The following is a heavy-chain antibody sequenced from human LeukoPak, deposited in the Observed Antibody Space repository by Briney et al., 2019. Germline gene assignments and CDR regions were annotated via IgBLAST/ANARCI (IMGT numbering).Heavy chain of an antibody. V-gene: IGHV4-30-2*01. Sequence: PSETLSLTCTVSGGSISSGGYYWSWIRQPPGKGLEWIGYIYHSGSTYYNPSLKSRVTISVDKSKNQFSLKLSSVTAADTAVYYCATDCIAAVDGASFWGQGTLVTVSS. J-gene: IGHJ4*02. CDR3: ATDCIAAVDGASF. CDR2: IYHSGST. D-gene: IGHD6-13*01. CDR1: GGSISSGGYY.